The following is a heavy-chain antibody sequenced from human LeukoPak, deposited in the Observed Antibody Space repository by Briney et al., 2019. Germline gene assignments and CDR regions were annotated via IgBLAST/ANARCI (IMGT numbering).Heavy chain of an antibody. J-gene: IGHJ4*02. V-gene: IGHV3-23*01. CDR2: ISGSGGSI. D-gene: IGHD3-22*01. Sequence: PGGSLRLSCAASGFTFSSYAMSWVRQAPGKGLEWVSAISGSGGSIYYADSVKGRFTISRDNSKNTLYLQMNSLRAEDTAVYYCAKVPYYFDSSGPFDYWGQGTLVTVSS. CDR3: AKVPYYFDSSGPFDY. CDR1: GFTFSSYA.